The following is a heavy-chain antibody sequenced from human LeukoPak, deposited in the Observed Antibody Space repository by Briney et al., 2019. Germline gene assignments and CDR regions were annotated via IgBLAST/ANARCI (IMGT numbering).Heavy chain of an antibody. CDR1: GGSISSYY. Sequence: PSETLSLTCTVSGGSISSYYWSWIRQPPGKGLEWIGYIYYSGSTNYNPSLKSRVTISVDTSKNQFSLKLSSVTAADTAVYYCARQEYGDYGPGLFDYWGQGTLVTVSS. D-gene: IGHD4-17*01. J-gene: IGHJ4*02. V-gene: IGHV4-59*08. CDR3: ARQEYGDYGPGLFDY. CDR2: IYYSGST.